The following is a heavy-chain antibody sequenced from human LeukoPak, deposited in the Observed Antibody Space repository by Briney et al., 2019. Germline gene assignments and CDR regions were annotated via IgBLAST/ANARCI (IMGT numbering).Heavy chain of an antibody. Sequence: GASVKVSCKASGYTFTGYYMHWVRQAPGQGLEWMGRINPNSGGTNYAQKFQGTVTMTRDTSISTAHMELSRLRSDDTAVYYCARDRYYDILTGYYSLWGQGTLVTVSS. D-gene: IGHD3-9*01. CDR2: INPNSGGT. V-gene: IGHV1-2*06. CDR1: GYTFTGYY. J-gene: IGHJ4*02. CDR3: ARDRYYDILTGYYSL.